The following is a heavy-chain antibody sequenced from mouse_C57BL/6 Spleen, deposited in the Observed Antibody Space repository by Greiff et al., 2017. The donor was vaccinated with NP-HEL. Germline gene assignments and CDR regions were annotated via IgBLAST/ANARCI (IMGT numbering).Heavy chain of an antibody. CDR2: IDPSDSYT. D-gene: IGHD2-2*01. CDR3: ASGLPALKFAY. V-gene: IGHV1-59*01. Sequence: QVQLKQPGAELVRPGTSVKLSCKASGYTFTSYWIHWVKQRPGQGLEWIGVIDPSDSYTNYNQKFKGKATLTVDTSSSTAYMQLSSLTSEDSAVYYCASGLPALKFAYWGQGTLVTVSA. CDR1: GYTFTSYW. J-gene: IGHJ3*01.